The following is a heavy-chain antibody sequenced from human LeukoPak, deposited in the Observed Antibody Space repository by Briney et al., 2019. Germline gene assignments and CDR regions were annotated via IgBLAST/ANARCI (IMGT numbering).Heavy chain of an antibody. V-gene: IGHV1-18*01. CDR1: RYTLTSHG. J-gene: IGHJ4*02. CDR3: AGMSRGWFDY. D-gene: IGHD6-19*01. Sequence: AVHVSHLASRYTLTSHGIRWVRQAPAQGVEWMGWISAHNGYTRYAKKFQGRVAMTTDTSTSTAYMELRSLRSADTAVYCCAGMSRGWFDYWGQGTLVTVSS. CDR2: ISAHNGYT.